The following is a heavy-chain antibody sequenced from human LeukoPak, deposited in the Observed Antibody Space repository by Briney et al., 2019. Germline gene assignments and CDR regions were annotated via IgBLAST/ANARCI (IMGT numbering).Heavy chain of an antibody. V-gene: IGHV3-23*01. CDR1: GFTFSSYV. J-gene: IGHJ4*02. CDR2: ISGSGGST. Sequence: GESLKISCAASGFTFSSYVMSWVRQAPGKGLEWVSAISGSGGSTYYADSVKGRFTISRDNSKNTLYMQMNSLRAEDTAVYYCAKSHDSSGSDYWGQGTLVTVSS. D-gene: IGHD3-22*01. CDR3: AKSHDSSGSDY.